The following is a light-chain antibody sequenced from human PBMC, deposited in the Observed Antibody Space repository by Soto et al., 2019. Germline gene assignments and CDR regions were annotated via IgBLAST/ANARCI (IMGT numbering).Light chain of an antibody. CDR2: AAS. CDR1: QGISHY. Sequence: DIQMTQSPSSLSASVGDSVTITCRASQGISHYLAWYQQKPGKVPKLLIYAASTLQSGVPSRFSGSGSGTDFTLTISSLQPEDVATYYCQNYNSAPRGFGPGTKVDIK. V-gene: IGKV1-27*01. J-gene: IGKJ3*01. CDR3: QNYNSAPRG.